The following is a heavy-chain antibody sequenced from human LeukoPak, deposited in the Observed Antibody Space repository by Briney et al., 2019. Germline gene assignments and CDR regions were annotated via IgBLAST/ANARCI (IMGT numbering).Heavy chain of an antibody. CDR2: ISAYNGNT. CDR3: ARDYDYYDSSGYSFFDY. CDR1: GYTFTSYG. D-gene: IGHD3-22*01. Sequence: ASVKVSCKASGYTFTSYGISWVRQAPGQGLEWMGWISAYNGNTNYAQKLQGRVTMTTDTSTSTAYMELRSLRSDDTAVYYCARDYDYYDSSGYSFFDYWGQGTLVTVSS. J-gene: IGHJ4*02. V-gene: IGHV1-18*01.